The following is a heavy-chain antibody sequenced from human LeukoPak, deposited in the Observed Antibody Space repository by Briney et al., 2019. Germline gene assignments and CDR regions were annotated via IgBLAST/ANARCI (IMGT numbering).Heavy chain of an antibody. CDR2: IYYTGVT. Sequence: SETLSLTCTVSGGSISSGTHYYNWIRQHPGKGLEWIGYIYYTGVTSYNPSLRSRVTMSVDTSMNQVSLKLSSLTAADTAVYYCAASSGVTLGRFWGQGTLVTVSS. J-gene: IGHJ4*02. D-gene: IGHD3-16*01. V-gene: IGHV4-31*03. CDR3: AASSGVTLGRF. CDR1: GGSISSGTHY.